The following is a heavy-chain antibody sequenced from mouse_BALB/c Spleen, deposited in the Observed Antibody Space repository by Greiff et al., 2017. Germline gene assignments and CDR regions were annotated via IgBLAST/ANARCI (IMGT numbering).Heavy chain of an antibody. D-gene: IGHD3-1*01. V-gene: IGHV4-2*02. CDR3: ARLGYNYAMDY. Sequence: EVMLVESGGGLVQPGGSLNLSCAASGFDFSRYWMSWARQAPGKGQEWIGEINPGSSTINYTPSLKDKFIISRDNAKNTLYLQMSKVRSEDTALYYCARLGYNYAMDYWGQGTSVTVSS. J-gene: IGHJ4*01. CDR1: GFDFSRYW. CDR2: INPGSSTI.